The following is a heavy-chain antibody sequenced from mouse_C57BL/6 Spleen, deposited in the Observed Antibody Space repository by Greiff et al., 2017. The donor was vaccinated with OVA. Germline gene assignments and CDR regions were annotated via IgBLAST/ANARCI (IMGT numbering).Heavy chain of an antibody. Sequence: VQLKESGPELVKPGASVKISCKASGYSFTGYYMNWVKQSPEKSLEWIGEINPSTGGTTYNQKFKAKATLTVDKSSSTAYMQLKSLTSEDSAVYYCARSYYDYGNWYVDVWGTGTTVTVSS. D-gene: IGHD2-4*01. CDR3: ARSYYDYGNWYVDV. CDR2: INPSTGGT. J-gene: IGHJ1*03. CDR1: GYSFTGYY. V-gene: IGHV1-42*01.